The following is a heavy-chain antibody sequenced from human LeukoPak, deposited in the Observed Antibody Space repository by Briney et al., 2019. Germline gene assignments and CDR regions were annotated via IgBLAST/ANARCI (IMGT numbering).Heavy chain of an antibody. CDR3: ARDNKAAAGTWWFDP. CDR1: GGSISSGGYS. J-gene: IGHJ5*02. Sequence: SETLSLTCAVSGGSISSGGYSWSWIRQPPGKGLEWNGYIYHSGSTYYNPSLKSRVTISVDRSKNQFSLKLSSVTAADTAVYYCARDNKAAAGTWWFDPWDQGTLVTVSS. D-gene: IGHD6-13*01. V-gene: IGHV4-30-2*01. CDR2: IYHSGST.